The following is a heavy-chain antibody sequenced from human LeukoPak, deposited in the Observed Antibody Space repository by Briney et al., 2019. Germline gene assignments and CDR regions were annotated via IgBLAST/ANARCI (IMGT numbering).Heavy chain of an antibody. J-gene: IGHJ3*02. V-gene: IGHV4-39*07. CDR2: IYYSGST. CDR1: GGSISSSSYY. CDR3: ARRGDEYSYGYTPPNDAFDI. Sequence: PSETLSLTCTVSGGSISSSSYYWGWIRQPPGKGLEWIGSIYYSGSTYYNPSLKSRVTISVDRSKNQFSLKLSSVTAADTAVYYCARRGDEYSYGYTPPNDAFDIWGQGTMVTVSS. D-gene: IGHD5-18*01.